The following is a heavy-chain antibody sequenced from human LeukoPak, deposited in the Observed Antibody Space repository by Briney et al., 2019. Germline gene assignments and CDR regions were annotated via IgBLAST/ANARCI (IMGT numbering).Heavy chain of an antibody. CDR2: ISGSGGST. CDR1: GFTFSSYA. V-gene: IGHV3-23*01. Sequence: GGSLRLSCAASGFTFSSYAMSWVRQAPGKGLEWVSAISGSGGSTYYADSVKGRFTISRGNSKNTLYLQMNSLRAEDTAVYYCAKDSSPVYYYYGMDVWGQGTTVTVSS. D-gene: IGHD6-13*01. CDR3: AKDSSPVYYYYGMDV. J-gene: IGHJ6*02.